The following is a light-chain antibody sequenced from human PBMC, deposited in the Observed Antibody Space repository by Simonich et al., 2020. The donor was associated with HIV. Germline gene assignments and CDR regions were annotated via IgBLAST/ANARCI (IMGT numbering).Light chain of an antibody. V-gene: IGLV2-14*01. J-gene: IGLJ2*01. CDR3: SSYTINKTFV. Sequence: QSALTQPASVSGSPGQSITISCTATSSDVGGYNYVAWYQQHPGIAPKLMLYDVSKRPSGVSSRFSGSKSGNTASLTISGLQAEDEADYYCSSYTINKTFVFGGGTKLTVL. CDR1: SSDVGGYNY. CDR2: DVS.